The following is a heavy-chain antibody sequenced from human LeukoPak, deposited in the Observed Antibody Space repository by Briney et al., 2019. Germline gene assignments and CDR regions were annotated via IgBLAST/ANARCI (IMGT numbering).Heavy chain of an antibody. Sequence: GGSLRLSCAASGFTVSSNYMSWVRQAPGKGLEWVSVIYSGGSTYYADSVKGRFTISRHNSKNTLYLQMNSLRAEDTAVYYCARGSVAGRDAFDIWGQGTMVTVSS. CDR1: GFTVSSNY. CDR2: IYSGGST. D-gene: IGHD6-19*01. V-gene: IGHV3-53*04. J-gene: IGHJ3*02. CDR3: ARGSVAGRDAFDI.